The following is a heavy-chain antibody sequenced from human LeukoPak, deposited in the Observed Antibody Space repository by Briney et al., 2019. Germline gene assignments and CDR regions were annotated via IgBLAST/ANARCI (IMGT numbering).Heavy chain of an antibody. CDR3: ARDMMVRGVIIIGDDAFDI. Sequence: GGSLTLSCAASGFTLSSNYMSWLRQPPGKGLEWVSVMYSGGSTYYTDSVKGRFTISRDNSKNTLYLQMNSLRAEDTAVYYCARDMMVRGVIIIGDDAFDIWGQGTTVTVSS. CDR1: GFTLSSNY. J-gene: IGHJ3*02. CDR2: MYSGGST. D-gene: IGHD3-10*01. V-gene: IGHV3-66*02.